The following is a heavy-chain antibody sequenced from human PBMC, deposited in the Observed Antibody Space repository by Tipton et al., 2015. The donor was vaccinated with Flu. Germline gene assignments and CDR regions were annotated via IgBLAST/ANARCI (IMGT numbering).Heavy chain of an antibody. V-gene: IGHV3-13*01. CDR2: IGIVDNK. CDR1: GFTFGNHD. Sequence: SLRLSCAASGFTFGNHDMHWVRQATGQGLEWVSAIGIVDNKYYSGSAKGRFTISRDDAMNSLYLQMNDLRAGDTAVYFCVRERPGCGDDSCWRDLDYWGQGTLVTVSS. CDR3: VRERPGCGDDSCWRDLDY. D-gene: IGHD2-21*02. J-gene: IGHJ4*02.